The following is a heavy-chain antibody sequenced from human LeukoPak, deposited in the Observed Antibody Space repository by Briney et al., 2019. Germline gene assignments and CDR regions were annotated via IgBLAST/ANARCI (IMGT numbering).Heavy chain of an antibody. CDR2: IYYSGST. D-gene: IGHD6-13*01. J-gene: IGHJ5*02. V-gene: IGHV4-59*12. CDR1: GGSISSYY. CDR3: TAAADNNWFDP. Sequence: SETLSLTCTVSGGSISSYYWSWIRQPPGKGLEWIGYIYYSGSTNYNPSLKSRVTISVDTSKNQFSLKLSSVTAADTAVYYCTAAADNNWFDPRGQGTLVTVSS.